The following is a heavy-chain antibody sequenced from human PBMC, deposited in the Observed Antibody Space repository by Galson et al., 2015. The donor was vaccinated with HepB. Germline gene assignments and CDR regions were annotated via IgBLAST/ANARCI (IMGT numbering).Heavy chain of an antibody. CDR2: ISGSGGSI. Sequence: SLRLSCAASGFTFGDYAMSWVRQAPGKGLEWVSAISGSGGSIYYADSVKGRFTISRDNSKNTLYLQMNSLRAEDTAVYYCAKDLEAAAGGFDYWGQGTLVTVSS. V-gene: IGHV3-23*01. CDR3: AKDLEAAAGGFDY. D-gene: IGHD6-13*01. J-gene: IGHJ4*02. CDR1: GFTFGDYA.